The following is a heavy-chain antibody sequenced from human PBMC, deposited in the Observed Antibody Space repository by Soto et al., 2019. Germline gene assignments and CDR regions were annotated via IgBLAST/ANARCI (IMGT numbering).Heavy chain of an antibody. D-gene: IGHD1-7*01. CDR2: INSDGSST. V-gene: IGHV3-74*01. Sequence: GGSLRLSCAASGFTFSSYWMHWVRQAPGKGLVWVSRINSDGSSTSYADSVKGRFTISRDNAKNTLYLQMNSLRAEDTAVYYCVRDGPSLTGTILPWGYYYGMDVWGPGTTVTVCS. J-gene: IGHJ6*02. CDR1: GFTFSSYW. CDR3: VRDGPSLTGTILPWGYYYGMDV.